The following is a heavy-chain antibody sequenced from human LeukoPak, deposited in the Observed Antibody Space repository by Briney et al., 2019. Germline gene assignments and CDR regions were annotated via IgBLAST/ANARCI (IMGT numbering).Heavy chain of an antibody. D-gene: IGHD3-3*01. CDR3: ARGDYDFWSGYSHSPYYYYYMDV. Sequence: SVKVSCKASGGTFSSYAISWVRQAPGQGLEWMGGIIPIFGTANYAQKFQGRVTITADESTSTAYMELSSLRSEDTAVYYCARGDYDFWSGYSHSPYYYYYMDVWGKGTTVTVSS. V-gene: IGHV1-69*13. CDR2: IIPIFGTA. J-gene: IGHJ6*03. CDR1: GGTFSSYA.